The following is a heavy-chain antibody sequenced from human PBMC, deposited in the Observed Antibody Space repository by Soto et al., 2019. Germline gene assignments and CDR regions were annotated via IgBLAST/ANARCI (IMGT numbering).Heavy chain of an antibody. Sequence: SETLSLTCAAYGGSFSGYYWSWIRQPPGKGLEWIGYIYHSGSTYYNPSLKSRVTISVDWSKNQFSLKLSSVTAADTAVYYCARVPYYWGQGTLLTVSS. CDR1: GGSFSGYY. J-gene: IGHJ4*02. CDR3: ARVPYY. V-gene: IGHV4-34*01. CDR2: IYHSGST.